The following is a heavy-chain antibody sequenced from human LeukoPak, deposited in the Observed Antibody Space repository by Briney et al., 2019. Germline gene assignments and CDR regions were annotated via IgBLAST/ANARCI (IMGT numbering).Heavy chain of an antibody. V-gene: IGHV4-38-2*01. CDR2: IYHSGST. Sequence: SETLSLTCAVSGYSISSGYYWGWIRQPPGKGLEWIGSIYHSGSTYYNPSLESRVTISVDTSKNQFSLKLSSVTAADTAVYYCGSDVGNYGYVADYWGQGTLVTVSS. CDR1: GYSISSGYY. D-gene: IGHD3-10*01. J-gene: IGHJ4*02. CDR3: GSDVGNYGYVADY.